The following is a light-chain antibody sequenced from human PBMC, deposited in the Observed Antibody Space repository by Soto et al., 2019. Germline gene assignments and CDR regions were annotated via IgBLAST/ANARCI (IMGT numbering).Light chain of an antibody. CDR2: GAS. CDR3: QQYNNWWT. Sequence: EIVMTQSPATLSVSPGERATLSCRASQSVSSNLAGYQQKPGQAPRLLIYGASTRATGIPARFSGSGSGTEFTLTISSLQSEDFAVYYCQQYNNWWTFGQGTKVDIK. J-gene: IGKJ1*01. CDR1: QSVSSN. V-gene: IGKV3-15*01.